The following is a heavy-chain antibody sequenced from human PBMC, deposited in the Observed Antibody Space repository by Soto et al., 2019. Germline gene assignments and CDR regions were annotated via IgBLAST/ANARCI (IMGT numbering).Heavy chain of an antibody. CDR3: AKDRGDTAVVTGSYPDF. D-gene: IGHD5-18*01. J-gene: IGHJ4*02. Sequence: GGSLRLSCAASGFTFSSYAMSWVRQAPGKGLQWVSATSVSGTSTYYADSVKGRFTISRDNSKNTLNLQVKSLRAEDTAIYYCAKDRGDTAVVTGSYPDFWGRGTLVTVSS. CDR2: TSVSGTST. CDR1: GFTFSSYA. V-gene: IGHV3-23*01.